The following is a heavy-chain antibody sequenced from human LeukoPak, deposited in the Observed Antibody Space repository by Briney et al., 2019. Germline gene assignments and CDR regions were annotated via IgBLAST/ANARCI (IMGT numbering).Heavy chain of an antibody. D-gene: IGHD2-21*01. V-gene: IGHV3-33*01. CDR1: GFTFSTYG. CDR3: ARGFGSAVVISHLDY. CDR2: IWYDGSNE. Sequence: PGRSLRLSYAASGFTFSTYGMHWVRQAPGKGLEWVAVIWYDGSNEYYADSVKGRCTISRDNSKNTLYLQMNSLRAEDTAVYYCARGFGSAVVISHLDYWGQGALVTVSS. J-gene: IGHJ4*02.